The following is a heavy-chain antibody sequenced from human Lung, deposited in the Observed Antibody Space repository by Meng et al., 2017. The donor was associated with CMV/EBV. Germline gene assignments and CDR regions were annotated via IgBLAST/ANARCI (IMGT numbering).Heavy chain of an antibody. D-gene: IGHD4-17*01. J-gene: IGHJ6*02. CDR2: NYYSGST. Sequence: SETLSLXXTVSGGSVRSSFYYWSWIRQCPGKGLEWIGYNYYSGSTDYNTTLKNRFTMSIDTSKNHIALKLRSVTAADTAVYYCAKSPTGDYAMDVWGQGTXVTVSS. V-gene: IGHV4-61*03. CDR1: GGSVRSSFYY. CDR3: AKSPTGDYAMDV.